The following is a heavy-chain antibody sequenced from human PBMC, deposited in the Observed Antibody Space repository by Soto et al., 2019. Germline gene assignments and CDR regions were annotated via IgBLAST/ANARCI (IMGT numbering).Heavy chain of an antibody. J-gene: IGHJ4*02. CDR3: ARLPSRHLVDY. CDR2: MFYGVST. D-gene: IGHD3-3*02. CDR1: GSSINSSGYY. Sequence: SETLSLTCTVSGSSINSSGYYWGWIRQPPGKGLEWIGSMFYGVSTYYNPSLKSRVTVSVDTSKNQFSLNPRSVTAADTAVYYCARLPSRHLVDYWGQGTLVTVSS. V-gene: IGHV4-39*01.